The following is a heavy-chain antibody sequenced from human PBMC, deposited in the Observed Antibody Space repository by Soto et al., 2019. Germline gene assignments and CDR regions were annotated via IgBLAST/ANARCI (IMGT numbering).Heavy chain of an antibody. Sequence: PGGSLRLSCAASGFTFSSYGMHWFRQAPGKGLEWVAVIWYDGSNKYYADSVKGRFTISRDNSKNTLYLQMNSLRAEDTAVYYCAGANPVGWYYNWFDPWGQGTLVTVSS. D-gene: IGHD6-19*01. CDR1: GFTFSSYG. CDR3: AGANPVGWYYNWFDP. CDR2: IWYDGSNK. J-gene: IGHJ5*02. V-gene: IGHV3-33*01.